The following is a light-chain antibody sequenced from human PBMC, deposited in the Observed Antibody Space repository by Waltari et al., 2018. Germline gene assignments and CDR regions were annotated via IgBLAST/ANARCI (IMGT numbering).Light chain of an antibody. CDR2: ADN. J-gene: IGLJ2*01. CDR1: SGSIASHY. V-gene: IGLV6-57*01. CDR3: QSYDSSNPVV. Sequence: NFMLTQPHSVSESPGKTVTISCTRSSGSIASHYVQWYQQRPGSSPTTVIYADNQRPSGVPDRFSGSIDSSSNSASLTISGLKTEDEADYYCQSYDSSNPVVFGGGTKLTVL.